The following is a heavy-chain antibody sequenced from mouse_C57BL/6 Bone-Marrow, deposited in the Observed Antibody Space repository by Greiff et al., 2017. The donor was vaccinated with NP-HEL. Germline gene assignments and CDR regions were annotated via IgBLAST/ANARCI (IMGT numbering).Heavy chain of an antibody. D-gene: IGHD2-3*01. Sequence: VKLVESEGGLVQPGSSMKLSCTASGFTFSDYYMAWVRQVPEKGLEWVANINYDGSSTYYLDSLKSRFIISRDNAKNILYLQMSSLKSEDTATYYCARGWLLRGNAMDYWGQGTSVTVSS. CDR3: ARGWLLRGNAMDY. CDR2: INYDGSST. J-gene: IGHJ4*01. CDR1: GFTFSDYY. V-gene: IGHV5-16*01.